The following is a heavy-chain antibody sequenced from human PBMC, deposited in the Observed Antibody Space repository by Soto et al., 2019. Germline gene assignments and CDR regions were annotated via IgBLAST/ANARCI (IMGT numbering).Heavy chain of an antibody. CDR2: ISAYNGNT. V-gene: IGHV1-18*01. D-gene: IGHD4-4*01. Sequence: GASVKVSCKASGYTFTSYGISWVRQAPGQGLEWMGWISAYNGNTNYAQKLQGRVTMTTDTSTSTAYMELRSLRSDDTAVYYCARDLTENLYYYYYGMDVWGQGTTVTVSS. CDR3: ARDLTENLYYYYYGMDV. CDR1: GYTFTSYG. J-gene: IGHJ6*02.